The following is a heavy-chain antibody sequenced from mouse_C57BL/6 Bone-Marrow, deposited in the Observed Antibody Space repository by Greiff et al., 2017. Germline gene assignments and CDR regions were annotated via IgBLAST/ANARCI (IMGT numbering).Heavy chain of an antibody. D-gene: IGHD1-1*01. CDR3: ARSDYYGSSGFAD. V-gene: IGHV1-76*01. Sequence: VQLQQSGAELVRPGASVKLSCKASGYTFTDYYINWVKQRPGQGLEWIARIYPGSGNTYYNEKFKGKATLTAEKSSSTAYMQLSSLTSEDSAVYFCARSDYYGSSGFADWGQGTLVTVSA. CDR2: IYPGSGNT. CDR1: GYTFTDYY. J-gene: IGHJ3*01.